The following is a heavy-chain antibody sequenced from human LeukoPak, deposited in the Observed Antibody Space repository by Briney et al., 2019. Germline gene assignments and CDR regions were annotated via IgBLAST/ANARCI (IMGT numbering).Heavy chain of an antibody. Sequence: GRSLRLSCAASGFTFSSYSMTWVRQAPGKGLEWVSSISSSSSYIYYADSVKGRFTISRDNAKNSLYLQMNSLRAEDTAVYYCARDGYSSSWFDPWGQGTLVTVSS. CDR2: ISSSSSYI. J-gene: IGHJ5*02. D-gene: IGHD6-13*01. V-gene: IGHV3-21*01. CDR1: GFTFSSYS. CDR3: ARDGYSSSWFDP.